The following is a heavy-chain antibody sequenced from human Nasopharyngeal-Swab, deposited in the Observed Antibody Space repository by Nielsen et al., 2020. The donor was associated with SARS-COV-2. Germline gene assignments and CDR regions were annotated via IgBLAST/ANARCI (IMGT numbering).Heavy chain of an antibody. D-gene: IGHD1-26*01. CDR2: ISYSGST. CDR3: ARGIMGASRSGLQP. J-gene: IGHJ1*01. CDR1: GDSISSDY. V-gene: IGHV4-59*13. Sequence: SETLSLTCTVSGDSISSDYWTWIRQPPGEGVEWIGYISYSGSTSYNPSLKSRVTMSVDTSKNQFSLKLSSVTAADTAGYFCARGIMGASRSGLQPWGQGTLVTVSS.